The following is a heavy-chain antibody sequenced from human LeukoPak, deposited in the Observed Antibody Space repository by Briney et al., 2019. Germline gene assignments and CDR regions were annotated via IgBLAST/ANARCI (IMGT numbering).Heavy chain of an antibody. Sequence: GSLRLSCAASGFTFSDYYMSWIRQAPGKGLEWVSYISSSGSTIYYADSVKGRFTISRDNSKNTLYLQMNSLRAEDTAVYYCATLALIVGATNFDYWGQGTLVTVSS. CDR3: ATLALIVGATNFDY. J-gene: IGHJ4*02. V-gene: IGHV3-11*04. CDR2: ISSSGSTI. CDR1: GFTFSDYY. D-gene: IGHD1-26*01.